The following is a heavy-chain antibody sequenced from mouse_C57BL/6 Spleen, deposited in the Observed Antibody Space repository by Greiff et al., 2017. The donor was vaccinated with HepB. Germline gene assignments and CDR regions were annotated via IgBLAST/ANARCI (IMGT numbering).Heavy chain of an antibody. CDR1: GFTFSDYY. Sequence: EVQLVESGGGLVQPGGSLKLSCAASGFTFSDYYMYWVRQTPEKRLEWVAYISNGGGSTYYPDTVKGRFTISRDNAKNTLYLQMSRLKSEDTAMYYCARHDYGKFAYWGQGTLVTVSA. CDR2: ISNGGGST. CDR3: ARHDYGKFAY. J-gene: IGHJ3*01. V-gene: IGHV5-12*01. D-gene: IGHD2-1*01.